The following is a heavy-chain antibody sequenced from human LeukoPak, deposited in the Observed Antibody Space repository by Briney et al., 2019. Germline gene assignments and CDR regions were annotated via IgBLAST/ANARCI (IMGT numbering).Heavy chain of an antibody. Sequence: GGSLRLSCAASGFTFDDYAMHWVRQAPGKGLEWVSLLSWDGGSTYYADSVKGRFTISRDNSKNSLYLQMNSLRAEDTALYYCAKDYYGSGSYYNGYFDYWGQGTLVTVSS. CDR3: AKDYYGSGSYYNGYFDY. CDR2: LSWDGGST. D-gene: IGHD3-10*01. CDR1: GFTFDDYA. V-gene: IGHV3-43D*04. J-gene: IGHJ4*02.